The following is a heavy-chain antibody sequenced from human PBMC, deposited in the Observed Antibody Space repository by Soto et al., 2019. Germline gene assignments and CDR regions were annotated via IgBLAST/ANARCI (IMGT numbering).Heavy chain of an antibody. CDR1: GFSFSGYS. V-gene: IGHV3-48*01. CDR2: IDSRGSST. CDR3: AKAPSLAAAAYEY. D-gene: IGHD6-13*01. J-gene: IGHJ4*02. Sequence: PGGSLRLSCVASGFSFSGYSMNWVRQVPGKGLEWLSYIDSRGSSTYYADSVKGRFTISRDNAKNSVFLEMNSLRAEDTAVYYCAKAPSLAAAAYEYWGQGTLVTVSS.